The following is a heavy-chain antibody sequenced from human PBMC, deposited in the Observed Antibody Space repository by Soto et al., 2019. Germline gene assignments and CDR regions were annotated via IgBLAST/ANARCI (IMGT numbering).Heavy chain of an antibody. J-gene: IGHJ6*02. CDR3: ARGHGMDV. Sequence: GGSLRLSCAASGFTFRTFGMNWVRQAPGKGLEWVSFISGSGSNIYYADSAKGRFTISSDNARNSLFLQMNSLRAEDTAVFYCARGHGMDVWGQGTTVTVSS. CDR2: ISGSGSNI. V-gene: IGHV3-21*01. CDR1: GFTFRTFG.